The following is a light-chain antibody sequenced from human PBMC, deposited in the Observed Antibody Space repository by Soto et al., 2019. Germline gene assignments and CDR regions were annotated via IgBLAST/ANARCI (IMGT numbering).Light chain of an antibody. Sequence: QSVLTQPPSASGTPGQRVTISCSGSSSNIGSNTVNWYQQLPGTAPKLLIYSNNQRPSGVPDRFSGSKSGTSASLAISGLQSEAEADYSCAAWDDGLNGVVFGGGTKLTVL. CDR2: SNN. CDR3: AAWDDGLNGVV. V-gene: IGLV1-44*01. J-gene: IGLJ2*01. CDR1: SSNIGSNT.